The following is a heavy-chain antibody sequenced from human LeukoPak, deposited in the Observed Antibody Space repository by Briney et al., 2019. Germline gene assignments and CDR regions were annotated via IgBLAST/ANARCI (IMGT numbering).Heavy chain of an antibody. D-gene: IGHD3-9*01. Sequence: PSETLSLTCNVSGASLSSYYWGWIRQPPGKGLEWIGSIYYSGSTYYNPSLKSRVTISVDTSKNQFSLKLSSVTAADTAVYYCARRRSDILTGYFDYYYYYYMDVWGKGTTVTISS. CDR1: GASLSSYY. V-gene: IGHV4-39*07. CDR3: ARRRSDILTGYFDYYYYYYMDV. J-gene: IGHJ6*03. CDR2: IYYSGST.